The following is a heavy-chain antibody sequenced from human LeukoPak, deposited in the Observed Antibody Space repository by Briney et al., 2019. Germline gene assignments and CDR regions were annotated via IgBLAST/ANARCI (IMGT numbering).Heavy chain of an antibody. V-gene: IGHV4-59*01. CDR2: IYYSGST. Sequence: SETLSLTCTVSGGSISSYYWSWIRQPPGKGLKWIGYIYYSGSTNYNPSLKSRVTISVDTSKNQFSLKLSSVTAADTAVYYCARGRLLYYFDYWGQGTLVTVSS. CDR1: GGSISSYY. J-gene: IGHJ4*02. CDR3: ARGRLLYYFDY.